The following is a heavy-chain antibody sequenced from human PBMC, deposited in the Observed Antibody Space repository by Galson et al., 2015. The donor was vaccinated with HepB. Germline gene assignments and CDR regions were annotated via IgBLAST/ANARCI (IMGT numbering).Heavy chain of an antibody. CDR2: IDWDDDT. J-gene: IGHJ4*02. D-gene: IGHD6-19*01. CDR1: GFSLSATGMC. CDR3: VTCSFDY. V-gene: IGHV2-70*11. Sequence: PALVKPTQTLTLTCTFSGFSLSATGMCVNWIRLAPGKALEWLARIDWDDDTYYSPSLKTRLTVSRGASEGQVVLTLTDTGPGDTGTYFCVTCSFDYWGLGTLVTVSS.